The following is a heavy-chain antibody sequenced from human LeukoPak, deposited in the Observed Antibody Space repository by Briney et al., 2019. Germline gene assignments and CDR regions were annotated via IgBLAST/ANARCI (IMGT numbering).Heavy chain of an antibody. CDR3: TTDQGRFCGGDCSSDY. CDR2: IKSQSNGGTT. CDR1: GFTFSKAW. J-gene: IGHJ4*02. D-gene: IGHD2-21*02. V-gene: IGHV3-15*01. Sequence: PGGSLRLSCAASGFTFSKAWMSWVRQAPGRGLEWVGRIKSQSNGGTTDYAAPVKGRFTISRHDSGNTLYLQMNSLKTEDTAVYYCTTDQGRFCGGDCSSDYWGQGTLVTVPS.